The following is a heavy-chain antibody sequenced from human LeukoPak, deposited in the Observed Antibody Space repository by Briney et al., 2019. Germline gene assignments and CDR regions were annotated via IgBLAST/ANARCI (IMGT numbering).Heavy chain of an antibody. CDR1: GYTFTGYY. CDR2: INPNSGGT. CDR3: VRGRGDSSGYYYVSDDY. J-gene: IGHJ4*02. V-gene: IGHV1-2*02. D-gene: IGHD3-22*01. Sequence: ASVKVSCKASGYTFTGYYMHWVRQAPGQGLERMGWINPNSGGTNYAQKFQGRVTMTRDTSISTAYMELSRLRSDDTAVYYCVRGRGDSSGYYYVSDDYWGQGTLVTVSS.